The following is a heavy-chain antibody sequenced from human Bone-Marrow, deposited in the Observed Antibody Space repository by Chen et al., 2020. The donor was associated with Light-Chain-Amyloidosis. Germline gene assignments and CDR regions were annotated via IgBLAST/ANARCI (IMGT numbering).Heavy chain of an antibody. J-gene: IGHJ3*02. Sequence: EVQLVESGGGLVQPGGSLRLSCAASGFPFSSYAMSWVRPAPGKGLEWVSAISGSGGSTYYADSVKGRFTISRDNSKNTLYLQMNSLRAEDTAVYYCAKWGPYYYDSSGYYDTDAFDIWGQGTMVTVSS. V-gene: IGHV3-23*04. D-gene: IGHD3-22*01. CDR1: GFPFSSYA. CDR3: AKWGPYYYDSSGYYDTDAFDI. CDR2: ISGSGGST.